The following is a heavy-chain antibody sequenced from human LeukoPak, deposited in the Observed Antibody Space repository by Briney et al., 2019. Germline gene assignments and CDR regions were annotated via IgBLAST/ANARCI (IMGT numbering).Heavy chain of an antibody. CDR3: ASGSYYDY. CDR1: GFTFSSYE. Sequence: GGSLRLSCAASGFTFSSYEMNWVRQAPGKGLEWVSYISHSVNIIYYADSVEGRFTISRDNAKNSLYLQMNSLRVEDTAVYYCASGSYYDYWGQGTLVTVSS. D-gene: IGHD1-26*01. CDR2: ISHSVNII. V-gene: IGHV3-48*03. J-gene: IGHJ4*02.